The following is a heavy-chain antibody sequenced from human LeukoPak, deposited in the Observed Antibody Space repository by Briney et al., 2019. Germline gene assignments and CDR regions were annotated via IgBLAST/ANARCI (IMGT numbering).Heavy chain of an antibody. Sequence: GGSLRLSCAASGFTFSSYAMHWVRPAPGKGLEWVAVISYDGSNKYYSDSVKGRFTISRDNSKNTLYLQMNSLRAEDTAVYYCARDLGVVVVAATYDYWGQGTLVTVSS. CDR2: ISYDGSNK. CDR3: ARDLGVVVVAATYDY. D-gene: IGHD2-15*01. J-gene: IGHJ4*02. CDR1: GFTFSSYA. V-gene: IGHV3-30-3*01.